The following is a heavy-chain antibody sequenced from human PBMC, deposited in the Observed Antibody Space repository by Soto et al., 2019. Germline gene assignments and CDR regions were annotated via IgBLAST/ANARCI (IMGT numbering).Heavy chain of an antibody. CDR3: ASYADSSRVHYYYGMDV. CDR1: GFSLSNARMG. CDR2: IFSNDEK. Sequence: SGPTLVNPTETLTLTCTVSGFSLSNARMGVSWIRQPPGKALEWLAHIFSNDEKSYSTSLKSRHTISKVTSKSQVVLTMTHLDPVDTSTYYCASYADSSRVHYYYGMDVWGQGTTVTVSS. J-gene: IGHJ6*02. D-gene: IGHD3-16*01. V-gene: IGHV2-26*01.